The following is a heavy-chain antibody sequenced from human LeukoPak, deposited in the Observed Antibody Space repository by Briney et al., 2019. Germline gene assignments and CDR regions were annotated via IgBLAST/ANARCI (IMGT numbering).Heavy chain of an antibody. Sequence: WAAVKVSCKAPVYTFTSYDINWVRQATGQGLEWMGWMNPNSGNTGYAQKFQGTVTMTRNTSISTAYMELSSLRSEDTAVYYCARVGYCSSTSCYSGFDPWGQGTLVTVSS. CDR2: MNPNSGNT. J-gene: IGHJ5*02. CDR3: ARVGYCSSTSCYSGFDP. V-gene: IGHV1-8*01. D-gene: IGHD2-2*01. CDR1: VYTFTSYD.